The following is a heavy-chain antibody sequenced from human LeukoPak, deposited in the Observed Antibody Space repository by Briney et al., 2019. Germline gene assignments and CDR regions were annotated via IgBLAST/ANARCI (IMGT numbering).Heavy chain of an antibody. CDR3: ARTGGYSYGSPFDY. CDR2: IIPIFGTA. D-gene: IGHD5-18*01. V-gene: IGHV1-69*05. CDR1: GGTFSSYA. Sequence: SVKVSCKASGGTFSSYAISWVRQAPGQGLEWMGGIIPIFGTANYAQKFQARVTMTTDTSTSTAYMELRSLRSDDTAVYYCARTGGYSYGSPFDYWGQGTLVTVSS. J-gene: IGHJ4*02.